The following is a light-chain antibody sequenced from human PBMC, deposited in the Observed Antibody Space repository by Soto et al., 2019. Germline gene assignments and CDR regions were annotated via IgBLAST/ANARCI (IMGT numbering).Light chain of an antibody. CDR3: QQYNNWPPGT. J-gene: IGKJ1*01. Sequence: EIVMTQSPATLSVSPGERATLSCRASQSVSSNLAWYQQKPGQAPRLLIYGASTRATGIPARFSGRGSGTKYTLTIISLQSEDFAVFYCQQYNNWPPGTFGQGTKVEIK. V-gene: IGKV3-15*01. CDR2: GAS. CDR1: QSVSSN.